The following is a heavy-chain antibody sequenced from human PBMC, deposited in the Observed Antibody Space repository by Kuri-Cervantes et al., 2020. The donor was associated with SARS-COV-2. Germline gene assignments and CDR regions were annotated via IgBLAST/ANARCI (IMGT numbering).Heavy chain of an antibody. CDR2: IGTAGDT. J-gene: IGHJ3*02. V-gene: IGHV3-13*04. CDR1: GFTFSSYD. D-gene: IGHD6-19*01. Sequence: GESLKISCAASGFTFSSYDMHWVRQATGKGLEWVSAIGTAGDTYYPGSVKGRFTISRENAKNSLYLQMNSLRAGGTAVYYCARAPQWVAGDDAFDIWGQGTMVTVSS. CDR3: ARAPQWVAGDDAFDI.